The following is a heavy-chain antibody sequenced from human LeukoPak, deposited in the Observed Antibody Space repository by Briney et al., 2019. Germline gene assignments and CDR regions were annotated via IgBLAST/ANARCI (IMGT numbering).Heavy chain of an antibody. CDR1: GFTFSSYA. Sequence: GGSLRLSCVASGFTFSSYAMYWVRQAPGKGLEWVALISYAGSKKYYADSVRGRFTISRDNSKNTLYLQMNSLRAEDTAVYYCVRYGDDDTPGLNWGQGTLVTVSS. V-gene: IGHV3-30-3*01. J-gene: IGHJ4*02. CDR2: ISYAGSKK. D-gene: IGHD4-17*01. CDR3: VRYGDDDTPGLN.